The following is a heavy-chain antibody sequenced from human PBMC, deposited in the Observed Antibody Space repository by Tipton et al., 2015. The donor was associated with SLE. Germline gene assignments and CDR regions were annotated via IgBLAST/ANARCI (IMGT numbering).Heavy chain of an antibody. CDR2: IFYTGST. J-gene: IGHJ5*02. D-gene: IGHD3-9*01. CDR1: DGSIRSTNYY. Sequence: TLSLTCTVSDGSIRSTNYYWGWIRQPPGKGLEWIGSIFYTGSTYYNPSLKSRVSFSIDTSKHQFSLKLNSVTAADTAVYYCARDLQPSIERYFDWLGGWSDPWGQGTLVTVSS. CDR3: ARDLQPSIERYFDWLGGWSDP. V-gene: IGHV4-39*07.